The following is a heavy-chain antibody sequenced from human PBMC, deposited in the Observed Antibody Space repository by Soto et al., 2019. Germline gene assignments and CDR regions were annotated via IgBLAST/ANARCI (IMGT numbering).Heavy chain of an antibody. CDR3: AVLGRADYPPLAP. V-gene: IGHV3-30*14. D-gene: IGHD4-17*01. Sequence: GGSLRLPCEASGFLFSTSTLNWVRRAPGKGLEWVAEISSRGRDIYYVDSVKGRFTISRDNSKNTLYLQLDRLKSDDTAVYYCAVLGRADYPPLAPWGQGTLVTVSS. CDR1: GFLFSTST. J-gene: IGHJ5*02. CDR2: ISSRGRDI.